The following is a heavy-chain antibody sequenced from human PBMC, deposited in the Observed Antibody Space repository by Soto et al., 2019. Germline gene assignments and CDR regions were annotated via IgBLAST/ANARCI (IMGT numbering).Heavy chain of an antibody. CDR2: MSPTRGNT. V-gene: IGHV1-8*01. Sequence: QVQLVQSGAEVKNPGASVKVSCKTSGYTFNNYDINWVRQATGQGPEWMGWMSPTRGNTGYAQKFQDRVTMTSDSSIRTAYMELSGLTSEDTAGYYCVRGITQGLDFWGQGTLVTVSS. J-gene: IGHJ4*02. CDR3: VRGITQGLDF. CDR1: GYTFNNYD. D-gene: IGHD3-10*01.